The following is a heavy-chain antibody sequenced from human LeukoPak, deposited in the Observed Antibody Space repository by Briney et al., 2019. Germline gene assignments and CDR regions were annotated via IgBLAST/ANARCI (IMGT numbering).Heavy chain of an antibody. CDR1: GGSISSGSHY. Sequence: SQTLSLTCTVSGGSISSGSHYWNWMRQHPGKGLEWIGYSYDSGSTYYNPSLKGRVTISMDTAKNQYSLKLSSVTAADTAVYYCARDVGSWYFDYWGQGTQVTVSS. D-gene: IGHD6-13*01. J-gene: IGHJ4*02. CDR3: ARDVGSWYFDY. V-gene: IGHV4-31*03. CDR2: SYDSGST.